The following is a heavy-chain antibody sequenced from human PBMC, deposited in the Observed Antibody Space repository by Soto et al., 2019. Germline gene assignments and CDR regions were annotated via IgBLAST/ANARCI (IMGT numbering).Heavy chain of an antibody. CDR1: GDSVSSNSAA. D-gene: IGHD6-6*01. Sequence: PSQTLSLTCAISGDSVSSNSAAWNWIRQSPSRGLEWLGRTYYRSKWYNDYAVSVKSRITINPDTSKNQFSLQLNSVTPEDTAVYYCASQGGSSARPPPYYYYGMDVWGQGTTVTVSS. CDR3: ASQGGSSARPPPYYYYGMDV. J-gene: IGHJ6*02. CDR2: TYYRSKWYN. V-gene: IGHV6-1*01.